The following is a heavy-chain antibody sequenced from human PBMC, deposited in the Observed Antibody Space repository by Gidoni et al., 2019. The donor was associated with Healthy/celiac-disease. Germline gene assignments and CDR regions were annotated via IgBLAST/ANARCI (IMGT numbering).Heavy chain of an antibody. V-gene: IGHV3-48*03. D-gene: IGHD2-8*02. CDR1: GFTFSSYE. J-gene: IGHJ5*02. CDR2: ISSSGSTI. Sequence: EVQLVESGGGLVQPGGSLRLSCAASGFTFSSYEMNWVRQAPGKGLEWVSYISSSGSTIYYADSVKGRFTISRDNAKNSLYLQMNSLRAEDTAVYYCARDQGYCTGGVCYTQNNWFDPWGQGTLVTVSS. CDR3: ARDQGYCTGGVCYTQNNWFDP.